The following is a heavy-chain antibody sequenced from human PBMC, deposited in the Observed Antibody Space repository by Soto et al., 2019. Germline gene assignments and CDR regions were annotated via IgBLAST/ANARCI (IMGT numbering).Heavy chain of an antibody. D-gene: IGHD3-10*01. J-gene: IGHJ4*02. Sequence: GGSLRLSCAASGFTFSSYAMSWVRQAPGKGLEWVSAISGSGGSTYYADSVKGRFTISRDNSKNTLYLQMNSLRAEDTAVYYCAKHYGSGSYYNVYFDYWGQGTLVTVSS. CDR2: ISGSGGST. V-gene: IGHV3-23*01. CDR1: GFTFSSYA. CDR3: AKHYGSGSYYNVYFDY.